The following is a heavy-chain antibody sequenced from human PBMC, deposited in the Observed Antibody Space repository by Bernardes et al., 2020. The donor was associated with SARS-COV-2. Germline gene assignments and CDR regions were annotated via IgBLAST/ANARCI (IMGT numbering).Heavy chain of an antibody. D-gene: IGHD2-8*02. CDR3: ARDERWSTADHSEGFDY. Sequence: ASVKASCKASGYTFTSYGISWVRQAPGQGLEWMGWISAYNGNTNYAQKLQGRVTMTTDTSTSTAYMELRSLRSDDTAVDYCARDERWSTADHSEGFDYWGQGTLVTVSS. CDR1: GYTFTSYG. J-gene: IGHJ4*02. V-gene: IGHV1-18*04. CDR2: ISAYNGNT.